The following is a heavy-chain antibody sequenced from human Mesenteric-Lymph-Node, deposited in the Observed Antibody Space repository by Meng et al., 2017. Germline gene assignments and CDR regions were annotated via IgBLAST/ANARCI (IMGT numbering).Heavy chain of an antibody. Sequence: EVQLLESGGGLVQPVGSLRLSCAASGFTFSSYAMSWVRQAPGKGREWVSGISGSTGGTYYADSVKGRFTISRDTSKNTLLLQMNSLRAEDTAVYYCAKSNPMGCSGANCRGGDYWGQGTLVTVSS. D-gene: IGHD4/OR15-4a*01. CDR3: AKSNPMGCSGANCRGGDY. J-gene: IGHJ4*02. CDR2: ISGSTGGT. CDR1: GFTFSSYA. V-gene: IGHV3-23*01.